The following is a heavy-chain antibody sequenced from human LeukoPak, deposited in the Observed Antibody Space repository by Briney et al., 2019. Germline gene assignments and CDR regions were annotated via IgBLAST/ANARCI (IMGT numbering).Heavy chain of an antibody. CDR2: IYYSGST. CDR3: ATLGYCSSTSCSAFDY. J-gene: IGHJ4*02. CDR1: GGSISSSSYY. D-gene: IGHD2-2*01. Sequence: SETLSLTCTVSGGSISSSSYYWGWIRQPPGKGLEWIGSIYYSGSTYYNPSPKSRVTISVDTSKNQFSLKLSSVTAADTAVYYCATLGYCSSTSCSAFDYWGQGTLVTVSS. V-gene: IGHV4-39*01.